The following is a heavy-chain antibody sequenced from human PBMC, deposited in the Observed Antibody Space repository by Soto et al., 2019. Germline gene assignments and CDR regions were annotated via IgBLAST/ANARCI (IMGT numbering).Heavy chain of an antibody. Sequence: LRLSCAASGFLFNTYSMNWVRQSPGKGLEWVSYISGSSQTIFYADSVRGRFTISRDNANNTTYLQMVSLRDEDTAVYYCARKLSWRRRAFDSWGQGPLVTVSS. D-gene: IGHD2-15*01. V-gene: IGHV3-48*02. CDR1: GFLFNTYS. J-gene: IGHJ4*02. CDR3: ARKLSWRRRAFDS. CDR2: ISGSSQTI.